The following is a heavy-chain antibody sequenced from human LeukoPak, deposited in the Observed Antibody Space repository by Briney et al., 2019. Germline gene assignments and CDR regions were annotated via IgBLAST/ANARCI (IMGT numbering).Heavy chain of an antibody. D-gene: IGHD6-19*01. CDR2: IYTSGST. Sequence: ASETLSLTCTVSGGSISSYYLSWIRQPPGKGLEWIGYIYTSGSTNYNPSLKSRVTISVDTSKNQFSLKLSSVTAADTAVYYCARSSWLVHAFDIWGQGTMVTVSS. CDR3: ARSSWLVHAFDI. V-gene: IGHV4-4*09. J-gene: IGHJ3*02. CDR1: GGSISSYY.